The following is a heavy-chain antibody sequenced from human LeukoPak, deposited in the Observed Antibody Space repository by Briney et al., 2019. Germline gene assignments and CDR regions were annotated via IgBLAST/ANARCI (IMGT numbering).Heavy chain of an antibody. CDR1: GGSISSYY. CDR2: IYYSGST. V-gene: IGHV4-59*12. CDR3: ARALKGIVENWVDP. J-gene: IGHJ5*02. Sequence: KPSETLSLTCTVSGGSISSYYWSWIRQPPGKGLEWIGYIYYSGSTNYNPSLKSRVTMSVDTSKNQFSLKLSSVTTADTAVYYWARALKGIVENWVDPLGQGTLVTGSS. D-gene: IGHD1-26*01.